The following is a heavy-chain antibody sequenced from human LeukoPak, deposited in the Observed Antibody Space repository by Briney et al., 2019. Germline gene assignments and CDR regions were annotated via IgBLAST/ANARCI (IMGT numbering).Heavy chain of an antibody. CDR1: GDSISSYY. J-gene: IGHJ5*02. D-gene: IGHD6-13*01. CDR3: ARHPIAAAGISREPNWFDP. V-gene: IGHV4-59*05. Sequence: SETLSLTCTVSGDSISSYYWSWIRQPPGKGLEWIGSIYHSGSTYYNPSLKSRVTISVDTSKNQFSLKLSSVTAADTAVYYCARHPIAAAGISREPNWFDPWGQGTLVTVSS. CDR2: IYHSGST.